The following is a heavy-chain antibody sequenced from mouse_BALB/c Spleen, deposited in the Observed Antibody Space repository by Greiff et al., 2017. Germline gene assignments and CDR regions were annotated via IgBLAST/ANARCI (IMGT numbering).Heavy chain of an antibody. J-gene: IGHJ2*01. Sequence: VKLQEPGAELVKPGASVKLSCKASGYTFTSYWMHWVKQRPGQGLEWIGEINPSNGRTNYNEKFKSKATLTVDKSSSTAYMQLSSLTSEDSAVYYCARRTFDYWGQGTTLTVSS. CDR1: GYTFTSYW. CDR2: INPSNGRT. V-gene: IGHV1S81*02. CDR3: ARRTFDY.